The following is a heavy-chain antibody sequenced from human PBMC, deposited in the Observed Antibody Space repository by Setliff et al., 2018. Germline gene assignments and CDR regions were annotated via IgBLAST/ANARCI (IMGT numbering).Heavy chain of an antibody. J-gene: IGHJ6*03. Sequence: SETLSLTCNVSGGSIAGSTYYWGWIRQPPGKGLEWIGRIYYSGNTYYNSSLKSRVTISVDTSKNQFSLNLTSVTAADTAVYYCARVSGFLYMDVWGKGTTVTVSS. CDR1: GGSIAGSTYY. D-gene: IGHD3-3*01. V-gene: IGHV4-39*01. CDR3: ARVSGFLYMDV. CDR2: IYYSGNT.